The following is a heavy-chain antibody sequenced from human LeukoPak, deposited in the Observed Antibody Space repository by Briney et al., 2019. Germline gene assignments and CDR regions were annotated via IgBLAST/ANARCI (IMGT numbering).Heavy chain of an antibody. D-gene: IGHD3-22*01. CDR1: GGSISSSSYY. Sequence: SETLSLTCTVSGGSISSSSYYWGWIRQPPGKGLEWIGSIYYSGSTYYNPSLKSRVTISVDTSKNQFSLKLSSVTAADTAVYYCARVTGYYDSSGYYYVGAFDIWGQGTMVTVSS. J-gene: IGHJ3*02. CDR2: IYYSGST. V-gene: IGHV4-39*07. CDR3: ARVTGYYDSSGYYYVGAFDI.